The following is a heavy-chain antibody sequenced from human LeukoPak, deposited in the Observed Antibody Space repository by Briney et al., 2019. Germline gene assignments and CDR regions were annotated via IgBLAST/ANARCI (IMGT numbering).Heavy chain of an antibody. CDR2: IRYDGSNK. CDR1: GFTFSSYG. J-gene: IGHJ4*02. D-gene: IGHD2/OR15-2a*01. V-gene: IGHV3-30*02. CDR3: AKDPFDEDYFDY. Sequence: PGGSLSLSCAASGFTFSSYGMHWVRQAPGKGLEWVAFIRYDGSNKYYADSVKGRFTISRDNSKNTLYLQMNSLRAEDTAVYYCAKDPFDEDYFDYWGQGTLVTVSS.